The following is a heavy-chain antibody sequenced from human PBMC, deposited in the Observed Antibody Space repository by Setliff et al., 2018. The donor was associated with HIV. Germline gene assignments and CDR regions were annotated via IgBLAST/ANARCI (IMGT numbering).Heavy chain of an antibody. Sequence: PSETLSLTCAVYGGSFSDYYWSWIRQPPGKGLEWIGESNHSGSTNYNPSLKSRGTRSVDTSKNQFSLKLSSVTASDTAVYYCARRYRIAARPKWFDPWGQGTLVTVSS. CDR3: ARRYRIAARPKWFDP. CDR2: SNHSGST. CDR1: GGSFSDYY. J-gene: IGHJ5*02. V-gene: IGHV4-34*01. D-gene: IGHD6-6*01.